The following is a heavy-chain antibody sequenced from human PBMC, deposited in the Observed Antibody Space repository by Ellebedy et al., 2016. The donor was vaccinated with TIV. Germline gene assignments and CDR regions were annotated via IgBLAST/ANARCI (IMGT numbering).Heavy chain of an antibody. Sequence: GSLRLSCTVSGGSISSSHWTWIRQPPGKGLEWIGHIYHTGIANYNPSLKSRVTLSLDTSKNQCYLNVKSVDDADTAIYYCAEGALRARIDNYHYYMGVWGKGTAVTVSS. D-gene: IGHD2-15*01. J-gene: IGHJ6*03. CDR1: GGSISSSH. V-gene: IGHV4-4*09. CDR3: AEGALRARIDNYHYYMGV. CDR2: IYHTGIA.